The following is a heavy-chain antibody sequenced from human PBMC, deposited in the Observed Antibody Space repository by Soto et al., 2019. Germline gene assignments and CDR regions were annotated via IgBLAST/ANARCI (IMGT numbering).Heavy chain of an antibody. V-gene: IGHV4-34*01. CDR3: ARAASIAARPSKYNWFDP. Sequence: QVQLQQWGAGLLKPSETLSLTCAVYGGSFSGYYWSWIRQPPGKGLEWIGEINHSGSTNYNPALKSRVTTSVDTSKNQFPLKLSSVTAAETAVYYCARAASIAARPSKYNWFDPWGQGTLVTVSS. D-gene: IGHD6-6*01. CDR2: INHSGST. J-gene: IGHJ5*02. CDR1: GGSFSGYY.